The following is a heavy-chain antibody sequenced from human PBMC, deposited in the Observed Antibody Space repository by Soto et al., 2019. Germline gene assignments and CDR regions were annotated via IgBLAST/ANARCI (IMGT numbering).Heavy chain of an antibody. V-gene: IGHV3-66*01. D-gene: IGHD3-22*01. CDR2: IYSGGST. J-gene: IGHJ5*02. Sequence: EVQLVEPGGGLVQPGGSLRLSCAASGFAVSSNFMSWVRQAPGKGLEWVSVIYSGGSTYYADSVKGRFTISRDNSENTLYLQMNSLRAEDTAIYYCARATMIGLLSSWGQGTLVTVSS. CDR3: ARATMIGLLSS. CDR1: GFAVSSNF.